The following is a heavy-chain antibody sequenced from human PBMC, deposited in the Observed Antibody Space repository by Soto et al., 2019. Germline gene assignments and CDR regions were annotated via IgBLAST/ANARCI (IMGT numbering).Heavy chain of an antibody. Sequence: GASVKVSCKASGYTFTSHYMHWVRQAPGQGLEWMGIINPSGGSTNYAQKFQGRVTITADESTSTAYMELSSLRSEDTAVYYCARDSYRTYYFDYWGQGTLVTVSS. CDR2: INPSGGST. V-gene: IGHV1-46*01. J-gene: IGHJ4*02. D-gene: IGHD4-4*01. CDR3: ARDSYRTYYFDY. CDR1: GYTFTSHY.